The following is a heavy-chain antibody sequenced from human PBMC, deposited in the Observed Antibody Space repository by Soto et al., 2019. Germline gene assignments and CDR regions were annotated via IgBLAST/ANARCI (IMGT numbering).Heavy chain of an antibody. CDR3: ARVISSRDEYFDY. D-gene: IGHD2-2*01. CDR2: ISYSGTT. CDR1: GASINSAAYF. Sequence: QVQLQESGPRLVTPSQTLSLTCTVSGASINSAAYFWTWIRQRPGEGLEWIGFISYSGTTNYNPSLKSRVTMSVDKPKNQFSLNLTSVTAADTAVYYCARVISSRDEYFDYWGQGTVVTVSP. V-gene: IGHV4-30-4*01. J-gene: IGHJ4*02.